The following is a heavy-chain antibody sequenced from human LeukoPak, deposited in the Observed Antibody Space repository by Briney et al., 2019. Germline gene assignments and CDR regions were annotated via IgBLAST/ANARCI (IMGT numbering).Heavy chain of an antibody. Sequence: SETLSLTCTVSGGSISSGSYYWSWIRQPAGKGLEWIGRIYTSGSTNYNPSLKSRVTISVDTSKNQFSLKLSSVTAADTAVYYCARVPRSFWSGYYSWGQGTLVTVSS. CDR3: ARVPRSFWSGYYS. CDR1: GGSISSGSYY. V-gene: IGHV4-61*02. CDR2: IYTSGST. D-gene: IGHD3-3*01. J-gene: IGHJ4*02.